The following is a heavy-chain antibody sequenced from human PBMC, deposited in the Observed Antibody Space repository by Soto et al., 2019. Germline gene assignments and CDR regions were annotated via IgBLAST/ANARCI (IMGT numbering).Heavy chain of an antibody. J-gene: IGHJ6*02. V-gene: IGHV1-46*01. D-gene: IGHD3-10*01. CDR1: GYTFTSYY. CDR3: ARVVESDYGSGSYPLYYYGMDV. Sequence: GASVKVSCKASGYTFTSYYMHWVRQAPGQGLEWMGIINPSGGSTSYAQKFQGRVTMTRDTSTSTVYMELSSLRSEDTAVYYCARVVESDYGSGSYPLYYYGMDVWGQGTTVTVS. CDR2: INPSGGST.